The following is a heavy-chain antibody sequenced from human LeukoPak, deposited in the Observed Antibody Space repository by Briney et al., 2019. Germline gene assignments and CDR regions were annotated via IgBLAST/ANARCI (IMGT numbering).Heavy chain of an antibody. Sequence: KPSETPSLTCTVSGGSISSSSYYWGWIRQPPGKGLEWIGSIYYSGSTYYNPSLKSRVTISVDTSKNQFSLKLSSVTAADTAVYYCARVVTMISYYFDYWGQGTLVTVSS. J-gene: IGHJ4*02. CDR3: ARVVTMISYYFDY. V-gene: IGHV4-39*07. CDR1: GGSISSSSYY. D-gene: IGHD3-22*01. CDR2: IYYSGST.